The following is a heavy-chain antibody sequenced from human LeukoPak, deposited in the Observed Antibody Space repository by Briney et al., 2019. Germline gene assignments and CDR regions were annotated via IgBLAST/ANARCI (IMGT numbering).Heavy chain of an antibody. CDR1: GYTFTDYF. D-gene: IGHD3-16*02. CDR2: INPNSGGT. CDR3: ARGGDDYHYDYVWGSYRSPYYFDY. Sequence: ASVKVSCKASGYTFTDYFLHWVRQAPGQGLEWMGWINPNSGGTNYAQKFQGRVTMTRDTSISTAYMDLSRLRSDDTAVYFCARGGDDYHYDYVWGSYRSPYYFDYWGQGTLVTVSS. V-gene: IGHV1-2*02. J-gene: IGHJ4*02.